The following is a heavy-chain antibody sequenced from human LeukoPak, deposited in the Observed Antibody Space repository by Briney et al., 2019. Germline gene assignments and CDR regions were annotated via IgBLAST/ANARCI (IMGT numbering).Heavy chain of an antibody. J-gene: IGHJ4*02. V-gene: IGHV3-23*01. CDR2: ISGNGGNT. Sequence: GGSLRLSCAASGLTIRSYAMSWVRQAPGKGLEWVSVISGNGGNTYYADSVKGRFTISRDNSKNTLYLQMNSLRAEDTAVYYCAKVGIMGATYYFDYWGQGTLVTVSS. CDR1: GLTIRSYA. CDR3: AKVGIMGATYYFDY. D-gene: IGHD1-26*01.